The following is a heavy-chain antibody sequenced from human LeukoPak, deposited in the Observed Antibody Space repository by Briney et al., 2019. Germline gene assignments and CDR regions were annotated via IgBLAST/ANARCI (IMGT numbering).Heavy chain of an antibody. V-gene: IGHV3-23*01. J-gene: IGHJ4*02. D-gene: IGHD3-22*01. CDR1: VFAFSSYS. CDR2: ISGSGGST. CDR3: AKVMGYDSSGYINY. Sequence: GGCVTLSCAASVFAFSSYSISWVRHAPWKGLEWVSDISGSGGSTYYADSVKGRFTISRDNSKNTLYLQMNGLRAEDTAVYYCAKVMGYDSSGYINYWGQGTLVTVSS.